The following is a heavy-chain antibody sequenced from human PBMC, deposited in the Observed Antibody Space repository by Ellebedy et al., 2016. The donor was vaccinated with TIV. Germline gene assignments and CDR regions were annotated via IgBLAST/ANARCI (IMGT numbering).Heavy chain of an antibody. CDR3: ARDGEGRWDY. Sequence: MPSETLSLTCSVSGSSISRGYYWGWIRQSPGRGLEWIGSRYHSGSTYYSPSLKSRVTMSVDTSKNQFSLRLSSVTAADTAVYYCARDGEGRWDYWGPGTLVTVSS. CDR2: RYHSGST. D-gene: IGHD4-23*01. V-gene: IGHV4-38-2*02. J-gene: IGHJ4*02. CDR1: GSSISRGYY.